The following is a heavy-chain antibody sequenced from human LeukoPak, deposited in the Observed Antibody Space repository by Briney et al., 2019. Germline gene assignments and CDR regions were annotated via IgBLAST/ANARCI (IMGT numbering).Heavy chain of an antibody. CDR1: GFTFSSYA. J-gene: IGHJ4*02. CDR2: ISNNIGST. D-gene: IGHD1-26*01. CDR3: ARDRGTFKYSGSPYYFDY. Sequence: GGSLRLSCAASGFTFSSYAMSWVRQAPGKGLEWVSTISNNIGSTFYADSVKGRFTISRDNSKNTLYLQMNSLRAEDTAVYYCARDRGTFKYSGSPYYFDYWGQGTLVTVSS. V-gene: IGHV3-23*01.